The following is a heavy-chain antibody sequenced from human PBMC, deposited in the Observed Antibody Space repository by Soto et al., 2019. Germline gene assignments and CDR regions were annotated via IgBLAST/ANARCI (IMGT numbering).Heavy chain of an antibody. J-gene: IGHJ6*02. CDR1: GGTFSSYA. V-gene: IGHV1-69*06. D-gene: IGHD6-6*01. CDR3: ASSIAARPGGYCYYYYGMDV. Sequence: SVKVSCKASGGTFSSYAISWVRQAPGQGLEWMGGIIPIFGTANYAQKFQGRVTITADKSTSTAYMELSSLRSEDTAVYYCASSIAARPGGYCYYYYGMDVWGQGTTVTVSS. CDR2: IIPIFGTA.